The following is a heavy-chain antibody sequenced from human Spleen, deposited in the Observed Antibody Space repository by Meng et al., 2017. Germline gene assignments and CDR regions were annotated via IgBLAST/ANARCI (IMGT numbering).Heavy chain of an antibody. CDR1: GGSFSGYS. V-gene: IGHV4-34*01. D-gene: IGHD6-13*01. Sequence: SQTPSLTGAVYGGSFSGYSWNWIRQAPGKGLEWIGEINHSGSTKYNPSLKSRVTISVDTSKNQFSLKLSSVTAADTAMYYCARFPSSSWFGGFDFWGQGTLVTVSS. J-gene: IGHJ4*02. CDR3: ARFPSSSWFGGFDF. CDR2: INHSGST.